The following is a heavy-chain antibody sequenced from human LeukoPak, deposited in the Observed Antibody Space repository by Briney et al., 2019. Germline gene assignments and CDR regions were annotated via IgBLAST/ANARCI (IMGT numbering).Heavy chain of an antibody. D-gene: IGHD6-19*01. J-gene: IGHJ6*03. CDR3: AKTGSGWYEYYMHV. V-gene: IGHV3-30-3*02. Sequence: GGSLRLSCVVSGFTFNRHAMHWVRQAPGKGLEWVALISYNGVRTFYSDSVKGRFTISRDNSQDTLYLDMRSLKVDDTATYYCAKTGSGWYEYYMHVWGKGTTVAVSS. CDR2: ISYNGVRT. CDR1: GFTFNRHA.